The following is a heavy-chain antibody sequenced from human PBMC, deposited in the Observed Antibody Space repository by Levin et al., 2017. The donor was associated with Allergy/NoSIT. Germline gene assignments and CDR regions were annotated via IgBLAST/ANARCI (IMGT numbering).Heavy chain of an antibody. CDR1: GGSISSGGYY. V-gene: IGHV4-31*03. D-gene: IGHD5-18*01. Sequence: SETLSLTCTVSGGSISSGGYYWSWIRQHPGKGLEWIGYIYYSGSTYYNPSLKSRVTISVDTSKNQFSLKLSSVTAADTAVYYCARVGGYSYGPHYYFDYWGQGTLVTVSS. CDR2: IYYSGST. J-gene: IGHJ4*02. CDR3: ARVGGYSYGPHYYFDY.